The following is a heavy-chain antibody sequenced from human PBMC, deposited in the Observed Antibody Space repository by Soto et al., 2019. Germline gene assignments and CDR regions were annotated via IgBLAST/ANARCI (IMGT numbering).Heavy chain of an antibody. V-gene: IGHV4-31*03. CDR3: ARGLYGEVHWFDP. CDR2: IYYSGST. J-gene: IGHJ5*02. Sequence: QVQLQESGPGLVKPSQTLSLTCTVSGGSISSGGYYWSWIRQHPGKGLEWIGYIYYSGSTYYNPSLKGRVTISVDTSKNQFSLKLSSVTAADTAVYYCARGLYGEVHWFDPWGQGTLVTVSS. CDR1: GGSISSGGYY. D-gene: IGHD3-16*02.